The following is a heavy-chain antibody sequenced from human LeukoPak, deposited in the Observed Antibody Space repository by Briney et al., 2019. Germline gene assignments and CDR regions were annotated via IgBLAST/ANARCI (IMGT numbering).Heavy chain of an antibody. CDR1: GFTFSSYA. D-gene: IGHD3-3*01. CDR2: IDEDGKTI. V-gene: IGHV3-74*01. J-gene: IGHJ5*02. Sequence: PGGSLRLSCAASGFTFSSYAMHWVRQAPGKGLVWVSRIDEDGKTIDYADSVKGRFTISRDNAKDTLYLQMSSLRDEDTAVYYCVSDLCGGDDQWGRGTLVTVSS. CDR3: VSDLCGGDDQ.